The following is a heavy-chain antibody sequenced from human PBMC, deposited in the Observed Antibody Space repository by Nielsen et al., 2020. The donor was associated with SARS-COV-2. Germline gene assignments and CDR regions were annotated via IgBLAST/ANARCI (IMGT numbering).Heavy chain of an antibody. D-gene: IGHD5-18*01. V-gene: IGHV3-23*01. CDR1: GFTFSSYA. CDR2: ISGSGGST. CDR3: ARPFSGYSYGYYFDY. J-gene: IGHJ4*02. Sequence: GGSLRLSCAASGFTFSSYAMSWVRQAPGKGLEWVSAISGSGGSTYYADSVKGRFTISRDNSKNTLYLQMNSLRAEDTAVYYCARPFSGYSYGYYFDYWGQGTLVTVSS.